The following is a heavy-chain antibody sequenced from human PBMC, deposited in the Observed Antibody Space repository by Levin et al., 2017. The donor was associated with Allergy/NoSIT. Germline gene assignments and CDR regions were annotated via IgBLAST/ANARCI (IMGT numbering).Heavy chain of an antibody. Sequence: SGPTLVKPPQTLTLTCTFSGFSLTTTGVGVAWIRQPPGKALEWLVLIYWDDEKRYSPSLRSRLTITKDASKNQVVLTMTKMDPVDTATYYCARAGTRGAFEFWGQGTMVTVSS. J-gene: IGHJ3*01. CDR2: IYWDDEK. CDR3: ARAGTRGAFEF. D-gene: IGHD3-10*01. V-gene: IGHV2-5*02. CDR1: GFSLTTTGVG.